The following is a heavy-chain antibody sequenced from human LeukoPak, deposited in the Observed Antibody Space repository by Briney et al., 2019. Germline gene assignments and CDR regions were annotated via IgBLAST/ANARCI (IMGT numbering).Heavy chain of an antibody. CDR2: INHSGST. J-gene: IGHJ4*02. D-gene: IGHD6-13*01. CDR1: GASITSSSYC. Sequence: SETLSLTCTVSGASITSSSYCWGWIRQPPGKGLEWIGEINHSGSTNYNPSLKSRVTISVDTSKNQFSLKLSSVTAADTAVYYCASSGSAAVNYWGQGTLVTVSS. V-gene: IGHV4-39*07. CDR3: ASSGSAAVNY.